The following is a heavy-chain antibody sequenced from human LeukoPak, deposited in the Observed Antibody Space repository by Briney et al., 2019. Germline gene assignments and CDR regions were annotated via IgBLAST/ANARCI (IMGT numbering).Heavy chain of an antibody. D-gene: IGHD5-18*01. Sequence: PSQTLSLTCTVSGGSISSGGYYWSWIRQPPGKGLEWIGYIYYSGSTNYNPSLKSRVTISVDTSKNQFSLKLSSVTAADTAVYYCARDLRGYSSDYYMDVWGKGTTVTVSS. CDR2: IYYSGST. V-gene: IGHV4-61*08. CDR1: GGSISSGGYY. J-gene: IGHJ6*03. CDR3: ARDLRGYSSDYYMDV.